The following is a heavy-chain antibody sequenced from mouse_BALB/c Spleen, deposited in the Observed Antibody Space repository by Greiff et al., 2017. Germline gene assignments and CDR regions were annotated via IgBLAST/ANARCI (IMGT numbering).Heavy chain of an antibody. CDR3: ARAATVVATPYFDY. D-gene: IGHD1-1*01. J-gene: IGHJ2*01. CDR1: GYTFTDYA. CDR2: ISTYYGDA. Sequence: QLKESGAELVRPGVSVKISCKGSGYTFTDYAMHWVKQSHAKSLEWIGVISTYYGDASYNQKFKGKATMTVDKSSSTAYMELARLTSEDSAIYYCARAATVVATPYFDYWGQGTTLTVSS. V-gene: IGHV1S137*01.